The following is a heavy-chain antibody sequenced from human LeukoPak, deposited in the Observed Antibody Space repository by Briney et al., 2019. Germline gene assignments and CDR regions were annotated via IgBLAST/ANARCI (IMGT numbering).Heavy chain of an antibody. Sequence: GGSLRLSCAASGFTFSSYAMSWVRQAPGKGLEYVSFISSNGGSTYYANSVKGRFTISRDNSKNTLYLQMGSLSAEDMAVYYCARDGTDYWGQGTLVTVSS. D-gene: IGHD1-26*01. CDR1: GFTFSSYA. CDR3: ARDGTDY. V-gene: IGHV3-64*01. CDR2: ISSNGGST. J-gene: IGHJ4*02.